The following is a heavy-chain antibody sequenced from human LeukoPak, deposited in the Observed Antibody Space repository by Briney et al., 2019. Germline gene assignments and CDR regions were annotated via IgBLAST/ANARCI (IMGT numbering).Heavy chain of an antibody. D-gene: IGHD3-22*01. J-gene: IGHJ4*02. Sequence: ASVKVSCKVSGYTLTELSMRWVRQAPGKGLEWMGGFDPEDGETIYAQKFQGRVTMTEDTSTDTAYMELSSLRSEDTAVYYCATVGDSSGYYYTPFDYWGQGTLVTVSS. V-gene: IGHV1-24*01. CDR2: FDPEDGET. CDR3: ATVGDSSGYYYTPFDY. CDR1: GYTLTELS.